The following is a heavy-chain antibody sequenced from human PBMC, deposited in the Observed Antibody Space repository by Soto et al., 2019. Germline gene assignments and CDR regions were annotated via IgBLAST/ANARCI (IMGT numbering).Heavy chain of an antibody. J-gene: IGHJ4*02. CDR1: GGSISSSSYH. Sequence: SETLSLTCTVSGGSISSSSYHWGWIRQPPGKGLEWIGSIYYSGSTYYNPSLKSRVTISVDTSKSQFSLKLSSVTAADTAVYYCARAHTYYYDSSGQFDYWGQGTLVTVSS. CDR2: IYYSGST. CDR3: ARAHTYYYDSSGQFDY. V-gene: IGHV4-39*01. D-gene: IGHD3-22*01.